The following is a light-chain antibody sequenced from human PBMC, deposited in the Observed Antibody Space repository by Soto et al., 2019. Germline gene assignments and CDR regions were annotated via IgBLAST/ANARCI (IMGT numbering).Light chain of an antibody. V-gene: IGKV1-8*01. CDR3: QQYNSYPLT. CDR2: DAS. Sequence: SQGISRSLAWYQQKPGKAPKLLIYDASTLQSGVPSRFSGGGSGADFTLSISWLQSEDFATYYCQQYNSYPLTFGPGTKVDIK. J-gene: IGKJ3*01. CDR1: QGISRS.